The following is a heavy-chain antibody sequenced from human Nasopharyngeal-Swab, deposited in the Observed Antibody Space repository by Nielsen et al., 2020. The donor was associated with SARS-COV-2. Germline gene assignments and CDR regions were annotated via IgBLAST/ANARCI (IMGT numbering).Heavy chain of an antibody. CDR1: GFTFSSYD. D-gene: IGHD2-2*01. CDR3: ARARPDIVVVPADLLFDP. CDR2: IGTAGDT. V-gene: IGHV3-13*04. J-gene: IGHJ5*02. Sequence: ETLSLTCAASGFTFSSYDMHWVRQATGKGLEWVSVIGTAGDTYYPASVKGRFTIPRENAKNSLYLQMNSLRAGDTAVYYCARARPDIVVVPADLLFDPWGQGTLVTVSS.